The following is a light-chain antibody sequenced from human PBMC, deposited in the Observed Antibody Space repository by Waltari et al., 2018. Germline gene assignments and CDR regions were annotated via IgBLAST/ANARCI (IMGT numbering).Light chain of an antibody. V-gene: IGLV2-8*01. CDR1: SSDVGGYNY. Sequence: QSALTQPPSASGSPGQSVTISCTGTSSDVGGYNYVSWYQQYPDKAPKLMIYEVNKRPSGVPDRFSGAKSGNTASLTVSGLQAEDEADYYCSSYAGADTVVFGGGTKLTVL. CDR2: EVN. J-gene: IGLJ2*01. CDR3: SSYAGADTVV.